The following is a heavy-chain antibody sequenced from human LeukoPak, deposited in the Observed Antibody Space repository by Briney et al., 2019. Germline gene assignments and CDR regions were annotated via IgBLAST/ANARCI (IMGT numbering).Heavy chain of an antibody. CDR3: AREGYCRSTSCQTRAFDI. Sequence: GGSLRLSCAASGFTFSNYAIHWVRQAPGKGLEWVAVISYDGSNKYYADSVKGRFTISRDNSENTLYLQMNSLRTEDTAVYSCAREGYCRSTSCQTRAFDIWGQGTMVTVSS. CDR1: GFTFSNYA. CDR2: ISYDGSNK. V-gene: IGHV3-30-3*01. D-gene: IGHD2-2*01. J-gene: IGHJ3*02.